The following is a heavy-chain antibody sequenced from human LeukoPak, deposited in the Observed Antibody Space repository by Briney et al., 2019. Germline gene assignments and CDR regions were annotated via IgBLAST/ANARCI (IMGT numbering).Heavy chain of an antibody. CDR3: ARSAQWLVPDAFDI. CDR2: INPNSGGA. V-gene: IGHV1-2*02. CDR1: GYPFTDYY. J-gene: IGHJ3*02. Sequence: ASVNVSCQTTGYPFTDYYMHWLRQPPAQGLEWMGWINPNSGGANHAQKFQGRVTVTRDTSISTACMELSRLRSDDTALYCCARSAQWLVPDAFDIWGQGTMVTVS. D-gene: IGHD6-19*01.